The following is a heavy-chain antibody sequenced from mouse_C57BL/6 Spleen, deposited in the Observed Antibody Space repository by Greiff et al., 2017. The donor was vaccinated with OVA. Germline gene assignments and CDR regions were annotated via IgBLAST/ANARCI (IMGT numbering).Heavy chain of an antibody. J-gene: IGHJ2*01. D-gene: IGHD3-2*02. CDR3: ARDSSEGYFDY. Sequence: EVKVEESGPGLVKPSQSLSLTCSVTGYSITSGYYWNWIRQFPGNKLEWMGYISYDGSNNYNPSLKNRISITRDTSKNQFFLKLNSVTTEDTATYYCARDSSEGYFDYWGQGTTLTVSS. V-gene: IGHV3-6*01. CDR2: ISYDGSN. CDR1: GYSITSGYY.